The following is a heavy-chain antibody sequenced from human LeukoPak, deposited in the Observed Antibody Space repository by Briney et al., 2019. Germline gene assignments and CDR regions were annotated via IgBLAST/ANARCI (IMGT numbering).Heavy chain of an antibody. J-gene: IGHJ4*01. CDR1: GFTFSNYA. V-gene: IGHV3-30-3*01. Sequence: GGSLRLSCAASGFTFSNYAIHWVRQAPGKGLDWLAVVSFDGSKKYYADSVKGRFTISRDNSKNTLSLQMNTLRPDDTAVYYGTRAKRGPFGYWGQGTLVTVSS. CDR2: VSFDGSKK. CDR3: TRAKRGPFGY.